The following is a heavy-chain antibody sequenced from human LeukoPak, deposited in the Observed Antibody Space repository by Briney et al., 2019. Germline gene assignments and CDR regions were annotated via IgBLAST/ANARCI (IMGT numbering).Heavy chain of an antibody. J-gene: IGHJ6*02. V-gene: IGHV3-21*01. CDR1: GITFNSFS. Sequence: GALRLSCAASGITFNSFSMNWVRQAPGKGLEWVSSISSSSTYIYYADSVRGRFTISRDNANNSLYLQMTSLRAEDTAVYYCARGDRSGGPYGMDVWGQGTTVTVSS. D-gene: IGHD5-12*01. CDR3: ARGDRSGGPYGMDV. CDR2: ISSSSTYI.